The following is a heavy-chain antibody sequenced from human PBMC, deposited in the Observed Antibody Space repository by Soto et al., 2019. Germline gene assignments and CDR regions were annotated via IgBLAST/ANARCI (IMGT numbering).Heavy chain of an antibody. CDR3: AKGVVPAAMHYYYGMDV. D-gene: IGHD2-2*01. V-gene: IGHV3-30*18. CDR1: GFTFSSYG. CDR2: ISYDGSNK. Sequence: ESGGGVVQPGRSLRLSCAASGFTFSSYGMHWVRQAPGKGLEWVAVISYDGSNKYYADSVKGRFTISRDNSKNTLYLQMNSLRAEDTAVYYCAKGVVPAAMHYYYGMDVWGQGTTVTVSS. J-gene: IGHJ6*02.